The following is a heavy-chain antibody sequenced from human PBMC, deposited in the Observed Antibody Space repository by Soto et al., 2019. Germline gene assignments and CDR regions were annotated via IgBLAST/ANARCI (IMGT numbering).Heavy chain of an antibody. CDR2: IKSKTDGGTT. V-gene: IGHV3-15*01. Sequence: GGSLRLSCAASGFTFSNAWMSWVRQAPGKGLEWVGRIKSKTDGGTTDYAAPVKGRFTISRDDSKNTLYLQMNSLKTEDTAVYYCTTDRITMFLEWLSVWGQGTLVTVSS. J-gene: IGHJ4*02. CDR1: GFTFSNAW. D-gene: IGHD3-3*01. CDR3: TTDRITMFLEWLSV.